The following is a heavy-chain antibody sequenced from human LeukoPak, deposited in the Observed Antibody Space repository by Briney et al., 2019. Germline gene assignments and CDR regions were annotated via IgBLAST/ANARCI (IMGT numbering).Heavy chain of an antibody. CDR3: AKRQGVSPPGASDY. V-gene: IGHV1-8*01. CDR2: MNPNSGNT. J-gene: IGHJ4*02. CDR1: GYTFTSYD. Sequence: ASVKVSCKASGYTFTSYDINWVRQATGQGLEWMGWMNPNSGNTGYAQKFQGRVTMTRNTSISTAYMELSSLRSEDTAVYYCAKRQGVSPPGASDYWGQGTLVTVSS. D-gene: IGHD3-16*01.